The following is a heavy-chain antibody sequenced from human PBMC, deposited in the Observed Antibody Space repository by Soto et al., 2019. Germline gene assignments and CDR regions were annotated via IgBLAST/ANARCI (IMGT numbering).Heavy chain of an antibody. CDR3: AREGSSSSQYYYYYYYMDV. Sequence: GGSLRLSCAASGFTLSSYSMNWVRQAPGKGLERISYISSSSSTIYYADTVKGRFTISRDNAKNSLYLQMNSLRAEDTAVYYCAREGSSSSQYYYYYYYMDVWGKGTTVTVSS. J-gene: IGHJ6*03. D-gene: IGHD6-6*01. V-gene: IGHV3-48*01. CDR2: ISSSSSTI. CDR1: GFTLSSYS.